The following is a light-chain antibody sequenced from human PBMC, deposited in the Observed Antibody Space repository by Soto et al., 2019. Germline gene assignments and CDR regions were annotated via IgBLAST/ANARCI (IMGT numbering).Light chain of an antibody. CDR3: QSYDTSLSVV. V-gene: IGLV1-40*01. J-gene: IGLJ2*01. Sequence: HSVLTQPPSVSGAPGQRVTISCTGSSSNIGAGYDVHWYQQLPGTAPKLLIYANSNRPSGVPDRFSGSKSGTSASLAITGLQAEDEADYYCQSYDTSLSVVFGGGTTLTVL. CDR1: SSNIGAGYD. CDR2: ANS.